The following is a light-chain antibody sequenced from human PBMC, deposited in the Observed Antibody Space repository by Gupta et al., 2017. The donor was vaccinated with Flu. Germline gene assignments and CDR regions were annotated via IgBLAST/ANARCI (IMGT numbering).Light chain of an antibody. V-gene: IGLV2-11*01. CDR2: DVS. CDR1: SSDVGDYNY. Sequence: QSALTQPRSVSGSPGQSVTISCTGTSSDVGDYNYVSWYQHHPGKAPKLMIYDVSKRPSGVPDRFSGSKSGNTASLTISGRQAEDEADYYCCSYAGSYTRVFGGGTKLTVL. CDR3: CSYAGSYTRV. J-gene: IGLJ3*02.